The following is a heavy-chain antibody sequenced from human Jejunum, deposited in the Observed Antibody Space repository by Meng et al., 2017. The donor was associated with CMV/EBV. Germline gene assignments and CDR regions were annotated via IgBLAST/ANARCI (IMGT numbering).Heavy chain of an antibody. Sequence: QVQLVQSGVEVTTPGESVNVSCKASGYSFTNYGITWIRQAPGQGLEYMGWISPYNGDTNYGQNFQGRMTMTTDTSTTTAYMELRSLRSDDTALYYCTRDGLQYTEGSSYWGQGTLVTVSS. CDR2: ISPYNGDT. D-gene: IGHD3/OR15-3a*01. J-gene: IGHJ4*02. CDR1: GYSFTNYG. CDR3: TRDGLQYTEGSSY. V-gene: IGHV1-18*01.